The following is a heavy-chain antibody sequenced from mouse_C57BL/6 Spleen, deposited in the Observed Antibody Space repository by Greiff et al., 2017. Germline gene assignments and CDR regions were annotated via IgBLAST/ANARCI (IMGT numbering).Heavy chain of an antibody. CDR3: ARSRPSLAWFAY. Sequence: QVQLQQSGAELVRPGTSVKVSCKASGYAFTNYLIEWVKQRPGQGLEWIGVINPGSGGTNYNEKFKGKATLTADKSSSTASMQLSSLTSEDSAVYFCARSRPSLAWFAYWGQGTLVTVSA. CDR1: GYAFTNYL. CDR2: INPGSGGT. D-gene: IGHD6-1*01. J-gene: IGHJ3*01. V-gene: IGHV1-54*01.